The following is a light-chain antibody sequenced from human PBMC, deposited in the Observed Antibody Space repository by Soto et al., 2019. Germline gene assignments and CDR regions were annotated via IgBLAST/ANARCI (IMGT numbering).Light chain of an antibody. CDR2: GAS. J-gene: IGKJ3*01. Sequence: EIVMTQSPATLSVSPGERATLSCRASQSVGSNLAWYQQKPGQAPRLLIYGASTRANGIPARFSGTGSGTEFTLTISSLPSEDFALYYCQQYTKWPRFGPGTKVDI. CDR1: QSVGSN. V-gene: IGKV3-15*01. CDR3: QQYTKWPR.